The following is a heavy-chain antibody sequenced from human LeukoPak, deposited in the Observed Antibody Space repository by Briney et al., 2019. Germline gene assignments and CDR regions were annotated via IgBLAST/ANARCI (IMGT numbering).Heavy chain of an antibody. J-gene: IGHJ4*02. CDR3: ARDPTEMATAYFDY. V-gene: IGHV3-11*04. CDR2: ISSSGSTT. CDR1: GFTFSDYY. D-gene: IGHD5-24*01. Sequence: GGSLRLSCAASGFTFSDYYMSWIRQAPGKGLEWVSYISSSGSTTYYADSVKGRFTISRDNAKNSLYLQMNSLRAEDTAVYYCARDPTEMATAYFDYWGQGTLVTVSS.